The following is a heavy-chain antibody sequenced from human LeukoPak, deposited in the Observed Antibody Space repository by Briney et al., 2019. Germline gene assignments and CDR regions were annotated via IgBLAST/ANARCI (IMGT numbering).Heavy chain of an antibody. CDR3: ARASIQDYYDSSGSFDY. V-gene: IGHV1-69*05. D-gene: IGHD3-22*01. CDR1: GGTFSSYA. Sequence: GASVKVSCKASGGTFSSYAISWVRQAPGQGREWMGGIIHIFGTANYAQKFQGRVTITTDESTSTAYMELSSLRSEDAAVYYCARASIQDYYDSSGSFDYWGQGTLVTVSS. CDR2: IIHIFGTA. J-gene: IGHJ4*02.